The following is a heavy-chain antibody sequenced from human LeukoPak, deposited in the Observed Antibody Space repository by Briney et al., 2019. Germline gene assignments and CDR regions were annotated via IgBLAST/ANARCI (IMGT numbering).Heavy chain of an antibody. D-gene: IGHD1-14*01. CDR1: GGSISSGGYC. CDR2: IYYSGST. V-gene: IGHV4-31*03. CDR3: ARATGVGPDNWFDP. J-gene: IGHJ5*02. Sequence: SETLSLTCTVSGGSISSGGYCWSWRRQHPGQGLEWSGYIYYSGSTYYNPSLKSRVPISVDTSKNQFSLKLSSVTAADTAVYYCARATGVGPDNWFDPWGQGTLVTVSS.